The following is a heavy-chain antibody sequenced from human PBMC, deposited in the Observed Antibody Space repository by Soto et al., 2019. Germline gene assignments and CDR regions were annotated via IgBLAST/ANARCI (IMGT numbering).Heavy chain of an antibody. V-gene: IGHV1-18*01. CDR3: AKTSSTWYNWFGP. CDR1: GNTFTNYG. Sequence: GXSVKVSCNASGNTFTNYGIGLVRQAPGQGLEWMGWISVYNGNTNYAQKVQGRVTMTTDTSTSTTYMELRSLRSDDTAIYYCAKTSSTWYNWFGPWGQGTLVTVSS. D-gene: IGHD6-13*01. CDR2: ISVYNGNT. J-gene: IGHJ5*02.